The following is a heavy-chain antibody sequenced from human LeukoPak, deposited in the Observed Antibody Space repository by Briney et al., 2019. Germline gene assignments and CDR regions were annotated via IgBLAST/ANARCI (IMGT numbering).Heavy chain of an antibody. Sequence: GGSLRLSCAASGFTFSSYGMRWGRPAPGKGLGWVAVIWYDGSNKYYADSVKGRFTISRDNSKNTLYLQMNSRRAEDTAVYYCARFGRAGRNPFGDYFDYWGQGTLVTVSS. V-gene: IGHV3-33*01. J-gene: IGHJ4*02. CDR3: ARFGRAGRNPFGDYFDY. CDR2: IWYDGSNK. D-gene: IGHD3-10*01. CDR1: GFTFSSYG.